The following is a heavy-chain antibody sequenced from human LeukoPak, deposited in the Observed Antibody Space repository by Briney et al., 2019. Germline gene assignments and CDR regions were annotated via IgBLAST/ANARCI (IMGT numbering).Heavy chain of an antibody. CDR3: ARDSSGYQ. CDR1: GFTFSTYW. D-gene: IGHD3-22*01. CDR2: IKEDGSEK. V-gene: IGHV3-7*01. Sequence: PGGSLRLSCAASGFTFSTYWMSWVRQAPGKGLEWVANIKEDGSEKYYGDTVKGRFTISRDNAKNSLYLQMNSLRAEDTAVYYCARDSSGYQWGQGTLVTVSS. J-gene: IGHJ4*02.